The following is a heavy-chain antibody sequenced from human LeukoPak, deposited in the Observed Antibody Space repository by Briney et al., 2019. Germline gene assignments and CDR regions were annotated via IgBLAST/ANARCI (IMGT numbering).Heavy chain of an antibody. D-gene: IGHD5-18*01. CDR2: INPNSGGT. V-gene: IGHV1-2*02. Sequence: ASVKVSCKASGYTFTGYYMHWVRQAPGQGLEWMGWINPNSGGTNYAQKFQGRVTMTRDMSTSTVYMELSSLRSEDTAVYYCASTRVDTAMVTYSYYYYYYMDVWGKGTTVTVSS. J-gene: IGHJ6*03. CDR1: GYTFTGYY. CDR3: ASTRVDTAMVTYSYYYYYYMDV.